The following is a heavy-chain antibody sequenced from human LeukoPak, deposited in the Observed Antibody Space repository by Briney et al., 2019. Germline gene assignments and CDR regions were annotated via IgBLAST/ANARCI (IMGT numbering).Heavy chain of an antibody. D-gene: IGHD1-1*01. CDR1: GGTFSSYA. V-gene: IGHV1-69*13. CDR2: IIPIFGTA. J-gene: IGHJ4*02. CDR3: ARMYNWNDNYYFDY. Sequence: SVKVSCKASGGTFSSYAISWVRQAPGQGLEWMGGIIPIFGTANYARKFQGRVTITADESTSTAYMELSSLRSEDTAVYYCARMYNWNDNYYFDYWGQGTLVTVSS.